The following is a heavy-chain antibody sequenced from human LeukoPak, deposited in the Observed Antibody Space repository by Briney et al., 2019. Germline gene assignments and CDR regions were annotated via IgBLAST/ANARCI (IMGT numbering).Heavy chain of an antibody. CDR3: ARHDAGIAARPFDN. J-gene: IGHJ4*02. CDR2: IHASGPT. CDR1: GGSISTYY. D-gene: IGHD6-6*01. V-gene: IGHV4-4*09. Sequence: PSETLSLTCTVSGGSISTYYWSWTRRPPGKGLEWIAYIHASGPTNQNPSLKSRITISVDTSKNQFSLKLSSVTAADTAVYYCARHDAGIAARPFDNWGQGTLVTVSS.